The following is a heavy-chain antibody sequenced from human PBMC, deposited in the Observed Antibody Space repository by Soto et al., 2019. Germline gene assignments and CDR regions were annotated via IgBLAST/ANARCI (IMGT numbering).Heavy chain of an antibody. CDR1: GGSISSYY. V-gene: IGHV4-59*01. CDR3: ATAAPYPYSYGYFDY. J-gene: IGHJ4*02. CDR2: IYYSGST. Sequence: SETLSLTCTVSGGSISSYYWSWIRQPPGTGLEWIGYIYYSGSTNYNPSLKSRVTISVDTSKNQFSLKLSSVTAADTAVYYCATAAPYPYSYGYFDYWGQGTLVTVSS. D-gene: IGHD5-18*01.